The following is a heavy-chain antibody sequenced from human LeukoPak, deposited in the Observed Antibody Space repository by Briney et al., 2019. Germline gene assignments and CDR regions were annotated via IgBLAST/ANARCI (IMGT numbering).Heavy chain of an antibody. CDR3: ARHGYCSSTSCYLKWFDP. D-gene: IGHD2-2*03. Sequence: SETLSLTCAVYGGSFSGYYWSWIRQPPGKGLEWIGEINHIGSTNYNPSLKSRVTISVDTSKNQFSLKLSSVTAADTAVYYCARHGYCSSTSCYLKWFDPWGQGTLVTVSS. V-gene: IGHV4-34*01. J-gene: IGHJ5*02. CDR2: INHIGST. CDR1: GGSFSGYY.